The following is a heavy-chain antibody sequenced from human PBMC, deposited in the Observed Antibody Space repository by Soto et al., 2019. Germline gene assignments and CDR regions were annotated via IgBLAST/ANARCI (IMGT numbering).Heavy chain of an antibody. V-gene: IGHV1-2*04. CDR1: GYTFTGYY. D-gene: IGHD2-2*01. CDR3: ARDLSRNSPAYSYYSGMDA. Sequence: ASVKVSCKASGYTFTGYYMHWVRQASGQGLEWMGWINPNSGGTNYAQKVQGWVTMTRDTSISTAYMELSRLRSDDTAVYYCARDLSRNSPAYSYYSGMDAWGQGTTVTVSS. J-gene: IGHJ6*02. CDR2: INPNSGGT.